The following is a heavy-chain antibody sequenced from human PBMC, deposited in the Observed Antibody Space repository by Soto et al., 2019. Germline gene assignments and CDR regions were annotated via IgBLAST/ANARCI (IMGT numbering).Heavy chain of an antibody. CDR2: ISAGGNTK. J-gene: IGHJ4*02. CDR3: AKESGGERYEAYFDF. Sequence: VQLVESGGGVVQPGTSLRLACAASGFTLSNIGMQWVRQAPGKGLEWVAVISAGGNTKYYADSVKGRFTISRDNSKNTLVLQMNSRRMEDEAVSYCAKESGGERYEAYFDFWGQGTLVTVSA. D-gene: IGHD2-21*01. V-gene: IGHV3-30*18. CDR1: GFTLSNIG.